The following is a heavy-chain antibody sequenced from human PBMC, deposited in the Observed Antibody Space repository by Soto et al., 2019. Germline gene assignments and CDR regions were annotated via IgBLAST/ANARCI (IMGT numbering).Heavy chain of an antibody. CDR2: IGGGDDI. CDR3: AKDSISYNGIYDAFDV. J-gene: IGHJ3*01. V-gene: IGHV3-23*01. CDR1: GFTFSNYA. Sequence: VHLLESGGGLVQPGGSLRLSCEASGFTFSNYAMAWVRQTPGEGPEWVSTIGGGDDIFYAESVQGRFIISRDDSRSTMYRQMDNRRVEDTAIYFCAKDSISYNGIYDAFDVWGQGTVVTVSS. D-gene: IGHD3-3*02.